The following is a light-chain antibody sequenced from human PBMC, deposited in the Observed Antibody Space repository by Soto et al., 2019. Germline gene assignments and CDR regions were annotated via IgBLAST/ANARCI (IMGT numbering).Light chain of an antibody. CDR2: GAI. CDR3: LHYHVWPPWT. Sequence: EIVMTQSPATLSVSPEDRVTLSCRASQNARRNIAWYQQKPGQAPSVLIFGAITRATGIPARFSGSGSGIEFTLSICRLQSEGSAIDYCLHYHVWPPWTFGQGTKV. J-gene: IGKJ1*01. V-gene: IGKV3-15*01. CDR1: QNARRN.